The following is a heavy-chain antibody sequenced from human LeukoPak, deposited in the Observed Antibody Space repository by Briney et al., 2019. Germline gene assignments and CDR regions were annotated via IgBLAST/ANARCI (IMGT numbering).Heavy chain of an antibody. J-gene: IGHJ4*02. CDR2: ISGGSEDT. CDR3: ARPIYCSSTSCSDY. Sequence: HPGGSLRLSCTASGFTFDSYAMSWVRQAPGKGLEWVSSISGGSEDTYYADSVKGRFTISRDNSKSTLYLQMNSLRAEDTAMYYCARPIYCSSTSCSDYWGQGTLVTVSS. CDR1: GFTFDSYA. V-gene: IGHV3-23*01. D-gene: IGHD2-2*01.